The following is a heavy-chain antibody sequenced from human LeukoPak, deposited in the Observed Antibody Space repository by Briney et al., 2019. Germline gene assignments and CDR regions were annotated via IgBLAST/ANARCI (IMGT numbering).Heavy chain of an antibody. Sequence: GSSVKVSCKASGGTFSSYAISWVRQAPGQGLEWMGGIIPIFGTANYAQKFQGRVTITTDESTSTAYMELSSLRSEDTAVYYCARGIYMSGSYYYYYYYMDVWGKGTTVTVSS. J-gene: IGHJ6*03. CDR1: GGTFSSYA. V-gene: IGHV1-69*05. D-gene: IGHD3-10*01. CDR2: IIPIFGTA. CDR3: ARGIYMSGSYYYYYYYMDV.